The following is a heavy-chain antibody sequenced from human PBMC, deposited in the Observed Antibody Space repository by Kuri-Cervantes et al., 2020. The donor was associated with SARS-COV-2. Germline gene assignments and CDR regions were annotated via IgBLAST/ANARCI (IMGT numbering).Heavy chain of an antibody. CDR3: ASELVGYFDY. CDR2: IYSGGST. V-gene: IGHV3-66*02. J-gene: IGHJ4*02. Sequence: LSLTCAASGFTVSSNYMSWVRQAPGKGLEWVSVIYSGGSTYYADSVKGRFTISRDNSKNTPYLQMNSLRAEDTAVYYCASELVGYFDYWGQGTLVTVSS. D-gene: IGHD1-7*01. CDR1: GFTVSSNY.